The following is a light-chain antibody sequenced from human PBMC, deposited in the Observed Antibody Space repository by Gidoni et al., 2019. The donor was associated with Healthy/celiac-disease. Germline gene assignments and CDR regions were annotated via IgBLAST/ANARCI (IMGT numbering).Light chain of an antibody. CDR2: GAS. Sequence: EIVITQSPATLSVSPGERATLSCRASQSVSFNLAWYQQKPGQAPRLLIYGASTRATGIPARFSGSGSGTEFTLTISSLQSEDFAVYYCQQYNNWPPLTFGGGTKVEIK. V-gene: IGKV3-15*01. CDR1: QSVSFN. CDR3: QQYNNWPPLT. J-gene: IGKJ4*01.